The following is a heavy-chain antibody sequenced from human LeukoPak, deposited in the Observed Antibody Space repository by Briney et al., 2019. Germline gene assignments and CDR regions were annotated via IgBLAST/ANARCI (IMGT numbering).Heavy chain of an antibody. Sequence: PGGSLRLSCAASGFTFSKYWMLWVRQAPGKGLESVSRINTDGTVTTYADSVKGRFTVSSDNADNTMFLQMNSVTDEDTAVYYCATKQWLAPPPDSWGQGTPVTVSS. CDR2: INTDGTVT. V-gene: IGHV3-74*01. D-gene: IGHD6-19*01. CDR3: ATKQWLAPPPDS. CDR1: GFTFSKYW. J-gene: IGHJ4*02.